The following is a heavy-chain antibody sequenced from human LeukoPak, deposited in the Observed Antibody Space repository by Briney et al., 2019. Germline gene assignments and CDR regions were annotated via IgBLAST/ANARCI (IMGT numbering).Heavy chain of an antibody. V-gene: IGHV4-4*07. CDR3: ARGGYYYDSSGYYSFDY. J-gene: IGHJ4*02. CDR1: GVSISSYY. CDR2: IHTSGST. Sequence: KASETLSLTYTVSGVSISSYYWSWIRQPAGKGLEWIGRIHTSGSTNYNPALKSRVTMSEDTSRNQFSLKLSSVTAADTAVYYCARGGYYYDSSGYYSFDYWGQGTLVTVSS. D-gene: IGHD3-22*01.